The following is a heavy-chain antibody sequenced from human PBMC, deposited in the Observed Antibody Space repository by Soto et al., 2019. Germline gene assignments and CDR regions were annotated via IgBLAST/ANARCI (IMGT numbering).Heavy chain of an antibody. V-gene: IGHV1-69*13. CDR3: ARGVRSGSGWYCY. CDR1: GGTFSSYA. Sequence: ASVKVSCKASGGTFSSYAISWVRQAPGQGLEWMGGIIPIFGTANYAQKFQGRVTITADESTSTAYMELCSLRSEDTAVYYCARGVRSGSGWYCYWGQGTLVTVSS. D-gene: IGHD6-19*01. CDR2: IIPIFGTA. J-gene: IGHJ4*02.